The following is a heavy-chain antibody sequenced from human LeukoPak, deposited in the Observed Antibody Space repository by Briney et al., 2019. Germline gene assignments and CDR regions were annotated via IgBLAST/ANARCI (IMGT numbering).Heavy chain of an antibody. CDR2: ISYDGSNK. CDR3: AKDQGSSGCDY. J-gene: IGHJ4*02. CDR1: GITFRSYG. V-gene: IGHV3-30*18. Sequence: GGSLRLSCAASGITFRSYGMHWVRQAPSKGLEWVAVISYDGSNKYYADSVKGRFTISRDNSKNTLYLQMNSLRAEDTAVYYCAKDQGSSGCDYWGQGTLVTVSS. D-gene: IGHD6-6*01.